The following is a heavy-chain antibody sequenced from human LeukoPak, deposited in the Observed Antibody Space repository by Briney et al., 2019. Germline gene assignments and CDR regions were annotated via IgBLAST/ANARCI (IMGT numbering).Heavy chain of an antibody. Sequence: PGGSLRLSCAASGFTFSSYAMSWVRQAPGKELEWVSAITGSGGSTYYADSVKGRFTISRDNSKNTLYLQMNSLRAEDTAVYYCAKVTDFWSGYFDYWGQGTLVTVSS. CDR2: ITGSGGST. D-gene: IGHD3-3*01. J-gene: IGHJ4*02. CDR1: GFTFSSYA. V-gene: IGHV3-23*01. CDR3: AKVTDFWSGYFDY.